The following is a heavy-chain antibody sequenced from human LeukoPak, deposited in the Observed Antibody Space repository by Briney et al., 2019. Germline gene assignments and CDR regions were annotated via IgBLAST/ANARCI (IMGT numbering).Heavy chain of an antibody. CDR1: GYTFTGYY. CDR3: ARGIGDWPDAFDI. J-gene: IGHJ3*02. D-gene: IGHD3-9*01. CDR2: INPNSGGT. V-gene: IGHV1-2*02. Sequence: ASVKVSCKASGYTFTGYYMHWVRQAPGQRLEWMGWINPNSGGTNYAQKIQGRVTITRDTSISTAYMELSRLKSDDTAVYYCARGIGDWPDAFDIWGQGTMVTVSS.